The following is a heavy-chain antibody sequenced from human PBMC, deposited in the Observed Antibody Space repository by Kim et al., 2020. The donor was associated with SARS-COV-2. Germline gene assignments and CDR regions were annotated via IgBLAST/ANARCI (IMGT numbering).Heavy chain of an antibody. J-gene: IGHJ6*02. CDR2: ISGSGGST. CDR3: AIGGATTGRYYYGMDV. CDR1: GFTFSSYA. V-gene: IGHV3-23*01. D-gene: IGHD1-1*01. Sequence: GGSLRLSCAASGFTFSSYAMSWVRQAPGKGLEWVSAISGSGGSTYYADSVKGRFTISRDNSKNTLYLQMNSLRAEDTAVYYCAIGGATTGRYYYGMDVWGQGTTVTVSS.